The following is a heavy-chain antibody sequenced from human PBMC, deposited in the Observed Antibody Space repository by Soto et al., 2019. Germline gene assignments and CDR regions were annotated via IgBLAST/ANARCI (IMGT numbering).Heavy chain of an antibody. J-gene: IGHJ4*02. V-gene: IGHV3-7*01. CDR3: ARGGLYYDFWSGYYTPSRVAGDFDY. CDR2: IKQDGSEK. CDR1: GFTFSSYW. Sequence: GGSLRLSCAASGFTFSSYWMSWVRQAPGKGLEWVANIKQDGSEKYYVDSVKGRFTISRDNAKNSLYLQMNSLRAEDTAVYYCARGGLYYDFWSGYYTPSRVAGDFDYWGQGTLVTVSS. D-gene: IGHD3-3*01.